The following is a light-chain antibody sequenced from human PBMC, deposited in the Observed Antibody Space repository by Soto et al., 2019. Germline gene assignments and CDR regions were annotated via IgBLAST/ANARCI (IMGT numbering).Light chain of an antibody. J-gene: IGLJ1*01. CDR2: EDI. Sequence: QSVLTQPASVSGSPGQPITTSCTETSSDVGSYSLLSWYQHHPGKAPKLIIYEDIKGPSGVSNRFSGSKSGNTASLRISGRQAEDEADYYCYTYAGGSTYLFGTGTKVTVL. CDR3: YTYAGGSTYL. CDR1: SSDVGSYSL. V-gene: IGLV2-23*01.